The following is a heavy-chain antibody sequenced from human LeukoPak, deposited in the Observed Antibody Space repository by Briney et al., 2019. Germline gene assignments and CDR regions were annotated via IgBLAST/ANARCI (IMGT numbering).Heavy chain of an antibody. CDR3: AKDKDPWKSTSISDFEY. D-gene: IGHD1-1*01. Sequence: GGSLRLSCAASGFTFSTCGMHWVRQAPGKGLEWVAFIRYDGSNKYYADSVKGRFTISRDNSKNTLYLQMNSLRAEDTAVYFCAKDKDPWKSTSISDFEYWGQGTLVTVSS. CDR1: GFTFSTCG. CDR2: IRYDGSNK. V-gene: IGHV3-30*02. J-gene: IGHJ4*02.